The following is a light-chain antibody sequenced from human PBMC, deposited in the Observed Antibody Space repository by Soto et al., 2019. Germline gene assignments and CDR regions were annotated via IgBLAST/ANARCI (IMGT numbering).Light chain of an antibody. J-gene: IGLJ2*01. CDR3: SSYAGSDTVV. V-gene: IGLV2-14*03. CDR1: SSDVGGYNY. Sequence: QSALTQPASVSGSPGQSITISCTGTSSDVGGYNYVSWYQHHPGKAPKLIIYDVSNRPSGVSNRFSGSKSGSTASLTISGLQAADEADYYCSSYAGSDTVVFGGGTKLTVL. CDR2: DVS.